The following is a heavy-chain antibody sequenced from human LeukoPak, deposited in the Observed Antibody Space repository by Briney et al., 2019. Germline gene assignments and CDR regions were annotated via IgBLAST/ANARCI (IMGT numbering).Heavy chain of an antibody. V-gene: IGHV4-39*07. CDR3: ARAGLDY. CDR1: GGSITSSGYY. J-gene: IGHJ4*02. Sequence: KPSETLSLTCSVCGGSITSSGYYWGWIRQTPGKGLEWIGEINHSGSTNYNPSLKSRVTISVDTSKNQFSLKLSSVTAADTAVYYCARAGLDYWGQGTLVTVSS. CDR2: INHSGST.